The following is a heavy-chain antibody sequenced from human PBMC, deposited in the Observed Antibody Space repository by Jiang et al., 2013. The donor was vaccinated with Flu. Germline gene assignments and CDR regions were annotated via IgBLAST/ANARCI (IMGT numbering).Heavy chain of an antibody. CDR2: VNPNSGGT. CDR3: ARAYCSGGSCYREFDY. Sequence: SGAEVKKPGASVKVSCKASGYTFTGYYMHWVRQAPGQGLEWMGWVNPNSGGTNYAQKFQGWVTMTRDTSISTAYMELSRLRSDDTAVYYCARAYCSGGSCYREFDYWGQGTLVTVSS. J-gene: IGHJ4*02. D-gene: IGHD2-15*01. V-gene: IGHV1-2*04. CDR1: GYTFTGYY.